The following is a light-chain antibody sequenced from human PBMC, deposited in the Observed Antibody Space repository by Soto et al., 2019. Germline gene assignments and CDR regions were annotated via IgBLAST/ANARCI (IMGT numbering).Light chain of an antibody. V-gene: IGLV1-44*01. CDR3: SSFAGSPVV. CDR1: TSNIGTNT. CDR2: SND. J-gene: IGLJ2*01. Sequence: QSVLTQSPSASGTPGQRVSISCSGSTSNIGTNTVSWYQHVPGTAPKLLIYSNDQRPSAVPGRFSGSKSGTSASLAISGLLSEDEADYYCSSFAGSPVVFGGGTKLTVL.